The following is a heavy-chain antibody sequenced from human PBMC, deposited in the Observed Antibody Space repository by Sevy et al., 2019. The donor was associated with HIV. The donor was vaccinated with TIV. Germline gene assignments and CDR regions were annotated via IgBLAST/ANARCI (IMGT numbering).Heavy chain of an antibody. CDR3: AGEDGNSARGVDP. CDR2: IWFDGTKK. CDR1: GFIFRNYG. J-gene: IGHJ5*02. V-gene: IGHV3-33*01. Sequence: GGSLRLSCAASGFIFRNYGMHWVRQAPGKGLEWVSFIWFDGTKKYYGDSVKGRFTISRDNAKNTLFLQMNTLRVDDTAGYYCAGEDGNSARGVDPWGPGTLVNGPS. D-gene: IGHD2-15*01.